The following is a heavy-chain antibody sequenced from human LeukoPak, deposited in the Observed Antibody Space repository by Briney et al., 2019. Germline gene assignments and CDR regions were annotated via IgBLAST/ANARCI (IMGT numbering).Heavy chain of an antibody. CDR2: IKEDGTRK. CDR3: VAWGSLVV. J-gene: IGHJ4*02. CDR1: GFTFSSYA. V-gene: IGHV3-7*01. D-gene: IGHD3-16*01. Sequence: GGSLRLSCAASGFTFSSYAMSWVRQAPGKGLDWVAHIKEDGTRKYYVDSVRGRFTISRDNAKNSLFLQMNSLRVEDTAVFYCVAWGSLVVWGQGTLVTVSS.